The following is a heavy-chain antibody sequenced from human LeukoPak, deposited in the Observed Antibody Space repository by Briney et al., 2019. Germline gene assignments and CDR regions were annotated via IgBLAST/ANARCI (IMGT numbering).Heavy chain of an antibody. D-gene: IGHD2-15*01. J-gene: IGHJ4*02. V-gene: IGHV4-59*11. CDR3: AKQLGYCSDGSCYFPY. Sequence: SETLSLTCTVSGASIRSQYWSWIRQPPGEGLELIGYIYHSGSTNYDPSLKSRVSISVDTSKNQFSLRLSSVTAADTAVYYCAKQLGYCSDGSCYFPYWGQGTLVTVSS. CDR2: IYHSGST. CDR1: GASIRSQY.